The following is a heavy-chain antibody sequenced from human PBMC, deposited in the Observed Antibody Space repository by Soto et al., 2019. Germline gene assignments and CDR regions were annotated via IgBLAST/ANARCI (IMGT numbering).Heavy chain of an antibody. D-gene: IGHD6-6*01. CDR2: IRPDGGDK. J-gene: IGHJ4*02. CDR1: GFTFSNYC. CDR3: ARYWTSGSSGHGIHY. Sequence: GGSLRLSCAASGFTFSNYCMSWVRQAPGKGLEWVAYIRPDGGDKYYVDSVKGRFTISRDNAKNSLYLQMNSLRADDTAVYYCARYWTSGSSGHGIHYWGQATLVTVYS. V-gene: IGHV3-7*01.